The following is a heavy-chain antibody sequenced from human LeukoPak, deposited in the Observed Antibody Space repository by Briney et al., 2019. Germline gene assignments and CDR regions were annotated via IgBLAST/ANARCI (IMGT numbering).Heavy chain of an antibody. D-gene: IGHD3-10*01. J-gene: IGHJ6*02. Sequence: GRSLRLSCAASGFSFSSYGMHWVRQAPGKGLEWVAVISYDGSNEDYADSVKGRFTISRDNSKNTLYLQMNSLRPEDTALYYCTRGTIRGFAYYGMDVWGQGTTVTVSS. CDR2: ISYDGSNE. V-gene: IGHV3-30*03. CDR1: GFSFSSYG. CDR3: TRGTIRGFAYYGMDV.